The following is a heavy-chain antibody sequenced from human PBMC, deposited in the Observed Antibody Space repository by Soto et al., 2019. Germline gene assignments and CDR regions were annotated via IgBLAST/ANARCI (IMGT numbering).Heavy chain of an antibody. CDR1: AGTFSSYA. J-gene: IGHJ6*02. D-gene: IGHD5-12*01. V-gene: IGHV1-69*13. CDR2: IIPIFGTA. Sequence: SGKVSYKASAGTFSSYAISWVRQAPGQGLEWMGGIIPIFGTANYAQKFQGRVTITADESTSTAYMELSSLRSEDTAVYYCARRKGYSDYDHYYYYGRDVSG. CDR3: ARRKGYSDYDHYYYYGRDV.